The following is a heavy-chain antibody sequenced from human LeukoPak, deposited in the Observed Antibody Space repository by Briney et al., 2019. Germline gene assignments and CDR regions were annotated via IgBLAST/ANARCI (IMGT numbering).Heavy chain of an antibody. CDR3: ARDALGYDILTGYYDDRYPDY. CDR2: ISSSSSTI. Sequence: GGSLRLSCAASGFTFSSYSMNWVRQAPGKGLEWASYISSSSSTIYYADSVKGRFTISRDNAKNSLYLQMNSLRAEDTAVYYCARDALGYDILTGYYDDRYPDYWGQGTLVTVSS. CDR1: GFTFSSYS. J-gene: IGHJ4*02. V-gene: IGHV3-48*01. D-gene: IGHD3-9*01.